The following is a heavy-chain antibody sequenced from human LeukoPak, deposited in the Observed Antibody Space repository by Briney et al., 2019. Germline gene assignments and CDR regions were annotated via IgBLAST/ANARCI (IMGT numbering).Heavy chain of an antibody. J-gene: IGHJ4*02. V-gene: IGHV3-7*01. D-gene: IGHD1-26*01. CDR3: ARDPPQWENPIDY. Sequence: GGSLRLSCEASGFTFSSDRTNWVRKTPGPAMDLLASIKKDESEEIYVDSVKGGFTSSRDNAKNSLYLQINSLRVEDTGVYYCARDPPQWENPIDYWGQGTLVTVSS. CDR2: IKKDESEE. CDR1: GFTFSSDR.